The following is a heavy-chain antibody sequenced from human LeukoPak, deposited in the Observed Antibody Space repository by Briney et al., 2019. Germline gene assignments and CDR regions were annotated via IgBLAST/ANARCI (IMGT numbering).Heavy chain of an antibody. CDR3: ARAYQRLGQLSLPDY. V-gene: IGHV7-4-1*02. CDR1: GYTFTDYY. Sequence: ASVKVSCKASGYTFTDYYMHWARQAPGQGLEWMGWIHPGTGNPTYAQAFTGRFVFSLDTSVSTTYLQISSLKTEDTAVYYCARAYQRLGQLSLPDYWGQGTLVTVSS. D-gene: IGHD3-16*02. J-gene: IGHJ4*02. CDR2: IHPGTGNP.